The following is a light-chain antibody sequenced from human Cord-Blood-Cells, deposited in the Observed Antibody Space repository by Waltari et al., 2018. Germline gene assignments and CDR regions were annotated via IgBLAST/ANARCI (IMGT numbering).Light chain of an antibody. Sequence: QSALTQPASVSGSPGQSITIPCTGTSSDVGGYNYVSWYQQHPGKAPKLMIYDVSNRPSGVSNRFSGSKSGNTASRTISGLQAEDEADYYCSSYTSSSTVVFGGGTKLTVL. J-gene: IGLJ2*01. V-gene: IGLV2-14*01. CDR2: DVS. CDR3: SSYTSSSTVV. CDR1: SSDVGGYNY.